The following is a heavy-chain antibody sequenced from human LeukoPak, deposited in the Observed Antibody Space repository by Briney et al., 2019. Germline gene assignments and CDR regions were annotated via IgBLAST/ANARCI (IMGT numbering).Heavy chain of an antibody. CDR3: ARSLFYGDYGYYFDY. Sequence: SETLSLTCTVSGGSISSYYWSWIRQPPGKGLEGIGYIYYSGSTNYNPSLTSRVTISVDTSKNQFSLKLSSVTAADTAVYYCARSLFYGDYGYYFDYWGQGTLVTVSS. J-gene: IGHJ4*02. V-gene: IGHV4-59*01. D-gene: IGHD4-17*01. CDR1: GGSISSYY. CDR2: IYYSGST.